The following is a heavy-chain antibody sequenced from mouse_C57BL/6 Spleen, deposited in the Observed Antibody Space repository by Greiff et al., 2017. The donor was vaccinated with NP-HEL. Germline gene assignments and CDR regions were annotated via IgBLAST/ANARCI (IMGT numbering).Heavy chain of an antibody. V-gene: IGHV5-12*01. D-gene: IGHD2-14*01. CDR3: ARWGYPYAMDY. CDR1: GFTFSDYY. J-gene: IGHJ4*01. Sequence: EVQGVESGGGLVQPGGSLKLSCAASGFTFSDYYMYWVRQTPEKRLEWVAYISNGGGSTYYPDTVKGRFTISRDNAKNTLYLQMSRLKSEDTAMYYCARWGYPYAMDYWGQGTSVTVSS. CDR2: ISNGGGST.